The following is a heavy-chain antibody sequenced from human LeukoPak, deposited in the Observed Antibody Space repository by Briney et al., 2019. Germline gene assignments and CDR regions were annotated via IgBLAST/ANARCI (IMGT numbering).Heavy chain of an antibody. Sequence: GGSLRLSCAASGFTFSSYSMNWVRQAPGKGLEWVSYISSSSSTIYYADSVKGRFTISRDNAKNSLSLQMNSLRAEDTAVYYCARGGYGPDYWGQGTLVTVSS. D-gene: IGHD1-1*01. CDR3: ARGGYGPDY. CDR1: GFTFSSYS. CDR2: ISSSSSTI. V-gene: IGHV3-48*01. J-gene: IGHJ4*02.